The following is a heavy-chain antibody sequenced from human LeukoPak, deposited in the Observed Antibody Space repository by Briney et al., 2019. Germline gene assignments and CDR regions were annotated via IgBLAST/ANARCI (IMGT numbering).Heavy chain of an antibody. J-gene: IGHJ4*02. CDR3: ARALPRWQRFDY. CDR1: GFTFSSYE. D-gene: IGHD5-12*01. V-gene: IGHV3-48*03. Sequence: PGGSLRLSCAASGFTFSSYEMSWVRQAPGKGLEWVSYISSSGSTIYYADSVKGRFTISRDNAKNSLYLQMNSLRAEDTAVYYCARALPRWQRFDYWGQGTLVTVSS. CDR2: ISSSGSTI.